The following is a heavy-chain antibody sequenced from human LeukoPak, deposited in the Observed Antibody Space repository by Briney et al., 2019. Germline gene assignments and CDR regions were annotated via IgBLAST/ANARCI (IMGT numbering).Heavy chain of an antibody. CDR1: GFIFSSYD. D-gene: IGHD4-17*01. CDR2: ISYDGSNE. J-gene: IGHJ4*02. V-gene: IGHV3-30*18. CDR3: ANEIRPNDY. Sequence: PGGSLRLSCAASGFIFSSYDMHWVRQAPGKGLEWVAVISYDGSNEYYADSVKGRFTISRDNSKNTLYLQMNSLSADDTAMYYCANEIRPNDYWGQGTLVTVSS.